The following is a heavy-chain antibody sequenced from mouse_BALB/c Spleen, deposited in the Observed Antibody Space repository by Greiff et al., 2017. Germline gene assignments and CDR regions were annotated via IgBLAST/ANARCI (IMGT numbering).Heavy chain of an antibody. J-gene: IGHJ3*01. D-gene: IGHD4-1*01. V-gene: IGHV5-6-5*01. Sequence: EVMLVESGGGLVKPGGSLKLSCAASGFTFSSYAMSWVRQTPEKRLEWVASISSGGSTYYPDSVKGRFTISSDNARNILYLQMSSLRSEDTSMYYCARGAYSHWGFAYWGQGTLVTVSA. CDR1: GFTFSSYA. CDR2: ISSGGST. CDR3: ARGAYSHWGFAY.